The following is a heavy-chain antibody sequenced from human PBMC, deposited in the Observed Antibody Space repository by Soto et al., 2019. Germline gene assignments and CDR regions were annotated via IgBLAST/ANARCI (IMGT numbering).Heavy chain of an antibody. V-gene: IGHV4-59*01. Sequence: SETLSPTCTVSDGSISNFYWSWIRQPPGKGLEWIGYISSSGNTNYNPSLKSRVSISVDTSKNQFSLNLTSVTAADTGVYYCARAPMVLTRSYFDSWGQGTPVTVSS. CDR2: ISSSGNT. CDR1: DGSISNFY. J-gene: IGHJ4*02. CDR3: ARAPMVLTRSYFDS. D-gene: IGHD3-22*01.